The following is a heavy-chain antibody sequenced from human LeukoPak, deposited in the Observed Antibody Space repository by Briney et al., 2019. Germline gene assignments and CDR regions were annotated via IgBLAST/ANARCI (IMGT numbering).Heavy chain of an antibody. CDR3: ARRVVGAMPFDY. CDR1: GFTFSSYN. D-gene: IGHD1-26*01. J-gene: IGHJ4*02. CDR2: ITTSSSEI. Sequence: GGSLRLSCAASGFTFSSYNMNWVRQAPGKGLEWVSYITTSSSEIYYADSAKGRFTISRDNAKNSLYLQMNSLRDEDTAVYYCARRVVGAMPFDYWGQGTLVTVSS. V-gene: IGHV3-48*02.